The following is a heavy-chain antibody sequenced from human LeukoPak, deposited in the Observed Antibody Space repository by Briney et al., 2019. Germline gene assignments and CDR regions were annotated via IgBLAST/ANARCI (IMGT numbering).Heavy chain of an antibody. CDR3: ARDPPMVRGVIITIYYGMDV. CDR1: GFTFSDYY. CDR2: ISSSGSTI. V-gene: IGHV3-11*01. D-gene: IGHD3-10*01. Sequence: PGGSLRLSCAASGFTFSDYYMSWIRQAPGKGLEWVSYISSSGSTIYYADSVKGRFTISRDNAKNSLYLQMNSLRAEDTAVYYCARDPPMVRGVIITIYYGMDVWGQGTTVTVSS. J-gene: IGHJ6*02.